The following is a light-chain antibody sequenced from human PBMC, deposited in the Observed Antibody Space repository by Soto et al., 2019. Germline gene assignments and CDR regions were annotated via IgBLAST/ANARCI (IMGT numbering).Light chain of an antibody. CDR2: DVS. J-gene: IGKJ1*01. CDR1: QNIERW. CDR3: QQFKRGTWT. V-gene: IGKV1-5*01. Sequence: DIQMTQSPSALSASVGDRVTITCRASQNIERWLAWYQQKPGKAPQLLLYDVSSLESGVPSRFSGSGSGTEFILTLNGRQPADFATYFCQQFKRGTWTFGQGTKVDIK.